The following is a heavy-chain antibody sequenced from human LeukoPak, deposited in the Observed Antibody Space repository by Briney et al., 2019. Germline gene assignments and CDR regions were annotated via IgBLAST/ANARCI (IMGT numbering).Heavy chain of an antibody. V-gene: IGHV1-69*13. Sequence: GASVKVSCKASGGTFSSYAISWVRQAPGQGLEWMGGIIPIFGTANYAQKFQGRVTITADESTSTAYMELSSLRSEDTAVYYCARESWSPPYYYFGLDVWGQGTTVTVSS. CDR3: ARESWSPPYYYFGLDV. D-gene: IGHD2-8*02. CDR2: IIPIFGTA. J-gene: IGHJ6*02. CDR1: GGTFSSYA.